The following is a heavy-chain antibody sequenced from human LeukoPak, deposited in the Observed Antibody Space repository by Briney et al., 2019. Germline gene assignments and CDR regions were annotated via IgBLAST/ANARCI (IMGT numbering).Heavy chain of an antibody. CDR2: ISGSGGST. V-gene: IGHV3-23*01. CDR3: AKDSGSYLFGVAFDI. J-gene: IGHJ3*02. Sequence: PGGSLRLSCAASGFTFSSYAMSWVRQAPGKGLEWVSAISGSGGSTYYADSVKGRFTISRDNSKNTLYLQMNSLRAEDMALYYCAKDSGSYLFGVAFDIWGQGTMVTVSS. D-gene: IGHD1-26*01. CDR1: GFTFSSYA.